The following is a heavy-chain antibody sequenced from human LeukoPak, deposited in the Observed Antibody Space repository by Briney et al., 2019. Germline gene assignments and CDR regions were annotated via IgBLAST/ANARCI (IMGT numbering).Heavy chain of an antibody. CDR3: ARVVVVASYYYYMDV. CDR1: GGSISSYY. D-gene: IGHD2-15*01. V-gene: IGHV4-59*01. J-gene: IGHJ6*03. Sequence: PSETLSLTCTVSGGSISSYYWSWIRQPPGKGLEWIGYIYYSGSTNYNPSLKSRVTISVDTSKNQFSLKLSSVTAADTAVYYCARVVVVASYYYYMDVWGKGTTVTVSS. CDR2: IYYSGST.